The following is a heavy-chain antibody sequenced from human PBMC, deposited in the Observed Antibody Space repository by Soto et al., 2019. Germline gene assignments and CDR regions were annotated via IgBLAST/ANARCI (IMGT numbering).Heavy chain of an antibody. D-gene: IGHD3-16*02. CDR3: ARDDYLWEIYLYISYYGMDV. V-gene: IGHV3-7*01. Sequence: PGGSLRLSCAASGFTFSSYWMTWVRQAPGKGLEWVATIKQDGSEKYYVDSVKGRFTISRDNASNSLYLQMSSLRAEDTAVFYSARDDYLWEIYLYISYYGMDVWGQGTTVTVSS. J-gene: IGHJ6*02. CDR2: IKQDGSEK. CDR1: GFTFSSYW.